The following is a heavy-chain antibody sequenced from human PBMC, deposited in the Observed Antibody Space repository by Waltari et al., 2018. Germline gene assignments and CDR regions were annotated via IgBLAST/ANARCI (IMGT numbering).Heavy chain of an antibody. V-gene: IGHV3-30-3*01. CDR3: ARDLGYTYGYRSYYYGVDV. CDR2: ISNDGTYE. J-gene: IGHJ6*02. CDR1: GFTFRNFP. D-gene: IGHD5-18*01. Sequence: QVQLVESGGGVVQPGRSLRLSCVASGFTFRNFPMHWVRQAPGKGVEWVASISNDGTYEHFADSVKGRFSISRDNSKNTLYLQMSSLRPEDTAVFYCARDLGYTYGYRSYYYGVDVWGQGTTVTVSS.